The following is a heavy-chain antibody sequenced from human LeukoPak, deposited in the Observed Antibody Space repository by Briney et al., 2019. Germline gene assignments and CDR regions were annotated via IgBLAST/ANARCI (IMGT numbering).Heavy chain of an antibody. J-gene: IGHJ5*02. CDR2: IYTSGST. Sequence: PSETLSLTCTVSGGSISSYYWSWIRQPAGKGLKWIGRIYTSGSTNYNPSLKSRVTMSVDTSKNQFSLKLSSVTAADTAVYYCARAEYCSSTSCYTAGWFDPWGQGTLVTVSS. V-gene: IGHV4-4*07. CDR1: GGSISSYY. CDR3: ARAEYCSSTSCYTAGWFDP. D-gene: IGHD2-2*02.